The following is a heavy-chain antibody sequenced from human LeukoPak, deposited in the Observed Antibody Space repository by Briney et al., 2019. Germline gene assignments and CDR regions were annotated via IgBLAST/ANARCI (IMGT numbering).Heavy chain of an antibody. CDR1: GFTFSSYA. V-gene: IGHV3-48*02. CDR3: ARSYSFDY. Sequence: GGSLRLSCAASGFTFSSYAMNWVRQAPGKGLEWISYIRSTSSTIYHADSVKGRFTISRGNAKNSLYLQMNSLRDEDTAVYYCARSYSFDYWGQGTLVTVSS. CDR2: IRSTSSTI. J-gene: IGHJ4*02. D-gene: IGHD2-21*01.